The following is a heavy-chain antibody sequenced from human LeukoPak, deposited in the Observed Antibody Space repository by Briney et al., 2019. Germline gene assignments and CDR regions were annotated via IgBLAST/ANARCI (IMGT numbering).Heavy chain of an antibody. Sequence: SETLSLTCAVYGGSFSGYYWSWLRQPPGKGLEWIGEINHSGRTNYNPSLKSRVTISVDTSKNQFSLKLSSVTAADTAVYYCARDPSAAAGYFDYWGQGALVTVSS. D-gene: IGHD6-13*01. J-gene: IGHJ4*02. CDR3: ARDPSAAAGYFDY. CDR2: INHSGRT. V-gene: IGHV4-34*01. CDR1: GGSFSGYY.